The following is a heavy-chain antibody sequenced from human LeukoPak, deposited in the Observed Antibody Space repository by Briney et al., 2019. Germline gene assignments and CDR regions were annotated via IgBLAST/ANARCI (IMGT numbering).Heavy chain of an antibody. V-gene: IGHV1-2*02. D-gene: IGHD6-19*01. CDR2: INPNSGGT. CDR1: GYTFTGYY. Sequence: ASVKVSCKASGYTFTGYYMHWVRQAPGQGLEWMGWINPNSGGTNYAQKFQGRVTMTRDTSISTAYVELSRLRSDDTAVYYCARSVAGTPPYYYYGMDVWGQGTTVTVSS. J-gene: IGHJ6*02. CDR3: ARSVAGTPPYYYYGMDV.